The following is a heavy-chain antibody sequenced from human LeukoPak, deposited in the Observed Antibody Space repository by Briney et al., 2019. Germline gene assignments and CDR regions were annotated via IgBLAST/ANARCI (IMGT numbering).Heavy chain of an antibody. CDR3: ATERADITVATSDYFDS. Sequence: ASVKVSCKASGGLFSSYAISWVRQAPGQGLEWMGRIIPILDMANYAQKFQGRVTLTADKSTSTAYMELSSLRSEDTAVYYCATERADITVATSDYFDSWGQGTLVTVSS. V-gene: IGHV1-69*04. CDR1: GGLFSSYA. D-gene: IGHD6-19*01. J-gene: IGHJ4*02. CDR2: IIPILDMA.